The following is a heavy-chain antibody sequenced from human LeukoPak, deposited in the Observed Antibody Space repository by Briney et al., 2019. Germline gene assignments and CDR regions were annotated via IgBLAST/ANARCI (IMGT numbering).Heavy chain of an antibody. CDR1: GYTFSIYG. Sequence: ASVSVSCKSSGYTFSIYGFTWGRHAPGQGVEGMGWISAYNGKTLYAETFQGRVTITTDTARSTVYMELRSPRSDDPAVYYCARVSYLRPSDYMDVWGKGTTVTVSS. CDR2: ISAYNGKT. J-gene: IGHJ6*03. CDR3: ARVSYLRPSDYMDV. D-gene: IGHD1-26*01. V-gene: IGHV1-18*01.